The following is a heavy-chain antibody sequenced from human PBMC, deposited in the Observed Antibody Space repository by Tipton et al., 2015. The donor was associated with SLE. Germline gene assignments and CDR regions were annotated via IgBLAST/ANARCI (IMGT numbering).Heavy chain of an antibody. V-gene: IGHV4-34*01. Sequence: LRLSCTVYGGSFSGYYWSWIRQPPGKGLEWIGEINHSGSTNYNPSLKSRVTISVDTSKNQFSLKLSSVTAADTAVYYCARDSSGYSIFFGYWGQGTLVTVSS. CDR1: GGSFSGYY. CDR2: INHSGST. CDR3: ARDSSGYSIFFGY. J-gene: IGHJ4*02. D-gene: IGHD3-22*01.